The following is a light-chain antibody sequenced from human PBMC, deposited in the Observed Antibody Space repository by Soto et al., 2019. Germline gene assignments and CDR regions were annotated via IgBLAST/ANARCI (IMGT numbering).Light chain of an antibody. CDR2: GAS. CDR3: QQYGRT. Sequence: TVLTQSPGTLSLSPGERATLSCRASQSVSSSYLAWYQQKPGQAPMLLIYGASSGATGSLNRFSGSGSVTDFTLTISRLEPEDFAVYYCQQYGRTFGPGTKVDIK. CDR1: QSVSSSY. V-gene: IGKV3-20*01. J-gene: IGKJ3*01.